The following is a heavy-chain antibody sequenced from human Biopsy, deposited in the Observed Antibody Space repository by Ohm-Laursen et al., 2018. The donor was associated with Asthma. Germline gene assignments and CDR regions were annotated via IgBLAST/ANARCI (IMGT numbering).Heavy chain of an antibody. V-gene: IGHV4-59*07. CDR1: GVSIRSYY. J-gene: IGHJ4*02. D-gene: IGHD2-15*01. CDR3: AGFCSGGNCPDH. Sequence: SDTLSLTCTFSGVSIRSYYWTWIRQPPGKGLEWIGNIHYSGGTYSNPSLKSRVTISVDTSKKQISLRLSSVIAADTAVYYCAGFCSGGNCPDHWGQGTLVTVSS. CDR2: IHYSGGT.